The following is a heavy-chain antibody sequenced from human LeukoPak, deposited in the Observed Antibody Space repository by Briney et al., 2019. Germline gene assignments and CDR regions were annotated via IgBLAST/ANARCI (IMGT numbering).Heavy chain of an antibody. Sequence: SETLSLTCTVSGYSISSGYYWGWIRQPPGKGLEWIGSIYHSGSTYYNPSLKSRVTISVDTSKNQFSLKLSSVTAADTAVYYCARGITGTFDAFDIWGQGTMVTVSS. D-gene: IGHD1-20*01. CDR1: GYSISSGYY. J-gene: IGHJ3*02. CDR3: ARGITGTFDAFDI. CDR2: IYHSGST. V-gene: IGHV4-38-2*02.